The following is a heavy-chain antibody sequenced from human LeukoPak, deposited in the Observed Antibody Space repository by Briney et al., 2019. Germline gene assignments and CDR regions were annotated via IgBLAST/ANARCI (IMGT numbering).Heavy chain of an antibody. J-gene: IGHJ4*02. Sequence: GGSLTLFCTASGFTFNTYAVTCVRQAPGEALECVSIISIGGSTYYADSVKGRFTISRDNAENTLYLQMNSLRGEDTAIYYCAKARVTTGYYMQLDYWGQGTLVTVSS. CDR3: AKARVTTGYYMQLDY. V-gene: IGHV3-23*01. D-gene: IGHD3-9*01. CDR2: IISIGGST. CDR1: GFTFNTYA.